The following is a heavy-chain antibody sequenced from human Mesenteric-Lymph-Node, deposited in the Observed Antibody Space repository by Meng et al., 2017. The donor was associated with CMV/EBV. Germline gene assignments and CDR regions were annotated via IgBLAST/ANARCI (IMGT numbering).Heavy chain of an antibody. CDR1: GGSISGYY. D-gene: IGHD3-16*01. CDR2: IHFSGTT. Sequence: GSLRLSCRVSGGSISGYYWTWIRHSPGKRLEWIGWIHFSGTTSFNPSLKSRVTILIDTSKNQFFLNLKSVTAADTAVYYCTRGFPGGGHAVFSDCWGQGMLVTVSS. J-gene: IGHJ4*02. V-gene: IGHV4-59*01. CDR3: TRGFPGGGHAVFSDC.